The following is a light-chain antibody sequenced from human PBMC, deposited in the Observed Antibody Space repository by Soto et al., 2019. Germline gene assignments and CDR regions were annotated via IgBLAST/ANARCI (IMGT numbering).Light chain of an antibody. V-gene: IGKV3-20*01. CDR2: GAS. CDR3: QQYETSPRT. Sequence: EIVLTQSPGTLSLSPGERATLFCRASQTITTSQLAWYQQKPGQAPRVLIFGASNRATGIPDRFSGSGSGTDFTLTISRLEPEDFAVYYCQQYETSPRTFGQGTKVEI. J-gene: IGKJ1*01. CDR1: QTITTSQ.